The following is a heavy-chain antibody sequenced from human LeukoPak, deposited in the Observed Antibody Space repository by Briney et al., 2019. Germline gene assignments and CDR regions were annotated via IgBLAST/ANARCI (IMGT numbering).Heavy chain of an antibody. Sequence: SVKVSCKASGGTFSSYAISWVRQAPGQGLEWMGGIIPIFGTANYAQKFQGRVTITADESTSTAYMELSSLRSEDAAVYYCARDSSRITMVRGALPGYWGQGTLVTVSS. V-gene: IGHV1-69*01. D-gene: IGHD3-10*01. CDR3: ARDSSRITMVRGALPGY. CDR1: GGTFSSYA. J-gene: IGHJ4*02. CDR2: IIPIFGTA.